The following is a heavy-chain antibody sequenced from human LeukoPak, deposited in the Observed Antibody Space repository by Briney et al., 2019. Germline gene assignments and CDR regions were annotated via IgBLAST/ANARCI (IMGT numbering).Heavy chain of an antibody. J-gene: IGHJ4*02. D-gene: IGHD2-21*02. CDR3: ARDAPVVTAHVDY. V-gene: IGHV3-30-3*01. CDR2: ISYDGSNK. CDR1: GFTYSSYA. Sequence: GGSLRLSCAASGFTYSSYAMHWVRQAPGKGLEWVAVISYDGSNKYYADSVKGRFTISRDNSKNTLCLQMNSLRAEDTAVYYCARDAPVVTAHVDYWGQGTLVTVSS.